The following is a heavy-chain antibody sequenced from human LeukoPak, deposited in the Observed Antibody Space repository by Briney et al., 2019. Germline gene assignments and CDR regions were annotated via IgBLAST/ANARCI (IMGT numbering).Heavy chain of an antibody. Sequence: ASVKVSCKASGYTFTSYYMHWVRQAPGQGLEWMGIINPSGGSTSYAQKFQGRVTMTRDMSTSTVYMELSSLRSEDTAVYYCASTTRGLHIVVVTASSFDYWGQGTLVTVSS. CDR3: ASTTRGLHIVVVTASSFDY. D-gene: IGHD2-21*02. CDR2: INPSGGST. CDR1: GYTFTSYY. V-gene: IGHV1-46*01. J-gene: IGHJ4*02.